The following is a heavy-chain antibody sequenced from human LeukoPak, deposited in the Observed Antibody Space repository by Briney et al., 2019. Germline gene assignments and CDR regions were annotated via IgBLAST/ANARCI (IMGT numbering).Heavy chain of an antibody. CDR1: GFTFCSFP. D-gene: IGHD2-21*01. V-gene: IGHV3-30*04. CDR3: ARSLLPGRWYFDL. Sequence: PGKSLRLSCAVSGFTFCSFPFHWVRQAPGKGREWVAAISTDGSYKYHGDSVKGRFTISTDNTMTTLYLQMNGMRPDDTAVYYCARSLLPGRWYFDLWGRGTLVTVSS. J-gene: IGHJ2*01. CDR2: ISTDGSYK.